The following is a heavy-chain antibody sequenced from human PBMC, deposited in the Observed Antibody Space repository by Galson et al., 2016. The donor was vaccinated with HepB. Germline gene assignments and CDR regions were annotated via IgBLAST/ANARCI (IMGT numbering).Heavy chain of an antibody. CDR2: IYYTGST. V-gene: IGHV4-39*01. Sequence: TLSLTCTVSGGSISSSSYYWGWIRQSPGQGLEWIGSIYYTGSTYYNPSLKSRVTISVDTSKNQFSLKLTSVTAADTAVYYCARQRRFWYFDLWGRGTRVTVSS. CDR1: GGSISSSSYY. D-gene: IGHD3-16*01. J-gene: IGHJ2*01. CDR3: ARQRRFWYFDL.